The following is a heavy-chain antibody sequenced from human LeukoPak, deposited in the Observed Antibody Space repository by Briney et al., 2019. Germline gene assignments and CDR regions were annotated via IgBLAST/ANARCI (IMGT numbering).Heavy chain of an antibody. Sequence: PGGSLRLSCAASGFTFSSYGMHWVRQAPGKGLEWVAVISYDESNKYYADSVKGRFTISRDNSKNTLYLQMNSLRAEDTAVYYCAKRPYYDFWSGYYGDYFDYWGQGTLVTVSS. CDR1: GFTFSSYG. D-gene: IGHD3-3*01. V-gene: IGHV3-30*18. CDR3: AKRPYYDFWSGYYGDYFDY. CDR2: ISYDESNK. J-gene: IGHJ4*02.